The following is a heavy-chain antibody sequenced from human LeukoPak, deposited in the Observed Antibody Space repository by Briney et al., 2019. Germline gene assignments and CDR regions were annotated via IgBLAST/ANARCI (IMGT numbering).Heavy chain of an antibody. D-gene: IGHD6-13*01. CDR1: GYTFTGYY. Sequence: ASVKVSCKASGYTFTGYYMHWVRQAPGQGLEWMGWINPNSGGTNYAQKFQGRVTITTDESTSTAYMELSSLRSEDTAVYYCAREGNAAAGTGGYYYYMDVWGKGTTVTVSS. CDR2: INPNSGGT. J-gene: IGHJ6*03. V-gene: IGHV1-2*02. CDR3: AREGNAAAGTGGYYYYMDV.